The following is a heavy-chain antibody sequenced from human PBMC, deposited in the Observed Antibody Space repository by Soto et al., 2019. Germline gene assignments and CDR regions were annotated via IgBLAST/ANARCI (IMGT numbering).Heavy chain of an antibody. CDR2: IIPILGIA. CDR3: AREYGDYKFDY. D-gene: IGHD4-17*01. V-gene: IGHV1-69*04. CDR1: GGTFSSYT. Sequence: SVKVSCKASGGTFSSYTISWVRQAPGQGLEWMVRIIPILGIANYAQKYQGRVTITADKSTSTAYMELSSLRSEDTAVYYCAREYGDYKFDYWGQGTLVTVSS. J-gene: IGHJ4*02.